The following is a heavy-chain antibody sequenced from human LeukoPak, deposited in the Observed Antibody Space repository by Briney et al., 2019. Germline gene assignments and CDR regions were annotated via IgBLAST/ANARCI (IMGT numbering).Heavy chain of an antibody. Sequence: SETLSLTCTDSGGSISSYYWSWIRQPAGKGLERIGRIYTSGSTNYNPSLKSRVTMSVDTSKNQFSLRLSSVTAADTAVYYCAREIGYCSSASCYAYYYYYMDVWGKGTTVTVS. CDR1: GGSISSYY. V-gene: IGHV4-4*07. CDR2: IYTSGST. D-gene: IGHD2-2*03. CDR3: AREIGYCSSASCYAYYYYYMDV. J-gene: IGHJ6*03.